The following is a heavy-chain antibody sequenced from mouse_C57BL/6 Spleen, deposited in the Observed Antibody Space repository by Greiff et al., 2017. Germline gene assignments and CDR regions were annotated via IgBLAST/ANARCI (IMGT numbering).Heavy chain of an antibody. D-gene: IGHD1-1*01. V-gene: IGHV5-9*01. CDR1: GFTFSSYT. CDR3: ARQGPLTTVVAAWFAY. Sequence: EVQVVESGGGLVKPGGSLKLSCAASGFTFSSYTMSWVRQTPEKRLEWVATISGGGGNTYYPDSVKGRFTISRDNAKNTLYLQMSSLRSEDTALYYCARQGPLTTVVAAWFAYWGQGTLVTVSA. CDR2: ISGGGGNT. J-gene: IGHJ3*01.